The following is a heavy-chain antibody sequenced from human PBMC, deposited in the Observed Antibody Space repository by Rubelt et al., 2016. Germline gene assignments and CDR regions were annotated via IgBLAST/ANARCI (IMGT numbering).Heavy chain of an antibody. CDR3: ARVTRRVRGANTRYYFDY. J-gene: IGHJ4*02. D-gene: IGHD3-10*01. CDR2: INHSGST. Sequence: IGEINHSGSTNYNPSLKSRVTISVDTSKNQFSLKLSSVTAADTAVYYCARVTRRVRGANTRYYFDYWGQGTLVTVSS. V-gene: IGHV4-34*01.